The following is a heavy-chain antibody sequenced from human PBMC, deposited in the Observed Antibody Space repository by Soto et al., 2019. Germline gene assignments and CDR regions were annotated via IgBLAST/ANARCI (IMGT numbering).Heavy chain of an antibody. V-gene: IGHV3-30-3*01. CDR2: ISYDGSNK. CDR3: AGGTTKYYYYGMDV. CDR1: GFTFSTCA. J-gene: IGHJ6*02. D-gene: IGHD4-4*01. Sequence: QVQLVESGGGVVQPGRSLRLSCAASGFTFSTCAMYWVRQAPGKGLEWVAVISYDGSNKYYADSVKGRCTISRDNSKNTLYLQLNSLRPEDTAVYYCAGGTTKYYYYGMDVWGQGTTVAVSS.